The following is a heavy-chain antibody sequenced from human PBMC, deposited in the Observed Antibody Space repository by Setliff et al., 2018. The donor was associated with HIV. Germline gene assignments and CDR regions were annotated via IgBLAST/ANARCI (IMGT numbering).Heavy chain of an antibody. V-gene: IGHV1-69*06. D-gene: IGHD3-10*01. CDR1: GGTFGSYA. Sequence: SVKVSCKASGGTFGSYAISWVRQAPGQGLEWLGGIIPIFETTNYARKFQGRVTITADKSTSTIYMELSSLRSDDTAVYYCARGQGVHFWVNDAFDIWGQGTMVTVSS. CDR3: ARGQGVHFWVNDAFDI. J-gene: IGHJ3*02. CDR2: IIPIFETT.